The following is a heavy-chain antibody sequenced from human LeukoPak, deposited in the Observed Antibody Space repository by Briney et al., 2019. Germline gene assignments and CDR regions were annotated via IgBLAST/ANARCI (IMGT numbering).Heavy chain of an antibody. CDR2: IYYSGST. Sequence: PSETLSLTCTVSGGSISNYYWSWIRQPPGKGLEWIGYIYYSGSTKYNPSLKSRVTISVDTSKNQFSLRLSSVTAADTAVYYCARENSNLKFDYWGQGTLVTVSS. V-gene: IGHV4-59*01. CDR3: ARENSNLKFDY. D-gene: IGHD4-11*01. J-gene: IGHJ4*02. CDR1: GGSISNYY.